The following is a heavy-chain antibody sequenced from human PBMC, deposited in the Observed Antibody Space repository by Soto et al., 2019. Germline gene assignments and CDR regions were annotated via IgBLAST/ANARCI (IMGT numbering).Heavy chain of an antibody. CDR1: GGSISSYY. Sequence: SETLSLTCTVSGGSISSYYWSWIRQPPGKGLEWIGYIYYSGSTNYNPSLKSRVTISVDTSKNQFSLKLSSVTAADTAIYYCARQGADYYYYYYMDVWGKGTTVTVSS. V-gene: IGHV4-59*08. CDR2: IYYSGST. CDR3: ARQGADYYYYYYMDV. J-gene: IGHJ6*03.